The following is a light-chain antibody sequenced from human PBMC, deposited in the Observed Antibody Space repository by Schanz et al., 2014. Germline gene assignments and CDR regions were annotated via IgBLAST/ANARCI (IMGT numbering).Light chain of an antibody. CDR2: DVS. Sequence: QSVLTQPASVSGSPGQSITISCTGTSSDVGAYNLVSWFQQHPGKVPKLVIYDVSNRPSGISNRFSGSKSVNTASLTISGLQAEDEADYYCSSYTISSSYVFGTGTKLTVL. V-gene: IGLV2-14*03. CDR3: SSYTISSSYV. J-gene: IGLJ1*01. CDR1: SSDVGAYNL.